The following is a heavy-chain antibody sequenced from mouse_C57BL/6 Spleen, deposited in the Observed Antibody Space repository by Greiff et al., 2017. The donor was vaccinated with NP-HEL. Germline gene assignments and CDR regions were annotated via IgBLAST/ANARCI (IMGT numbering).Heavy chain of an antibody. Sequence: EVQRVESGGGLVKPGGSLKLSCAASGFTFSSYTMSWVRQTPEKRLEWVATISGGGGNTYYPASVKGRFTISKDNAENTLYLKMSSLRSEDTALYYCARRNDDFAMDYWGQGTSVTVSS. CDR2: ISGGGGNT. CDR3: ARRNDDFAMDY. V-gene: IGHV5-9*01. CDR1: GFTFSSYT. J-gene: IGHJ4*01.